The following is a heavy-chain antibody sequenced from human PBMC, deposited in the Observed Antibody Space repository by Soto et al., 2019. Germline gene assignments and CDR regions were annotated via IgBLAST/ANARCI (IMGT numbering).Heavy chain of an antibody. CDR3: AKRRGAGGNFDY. J-gene: IGHJ4*02. CDR1: GFTFSSYA. Sequence: PGGSLRLSCAASGFTFSSYAMGWVRQGPGKGLEWVAVVSIGGSTHYADSVRGRFTTSRDNSKNTLSLQMNSLTAEDTAVYFCAKRRGAGGNFDYWGQGDLVTVSS. CDR2: VSIGGST. V-gene: IGHV3-23*01. D-gene: IGHD1-26*01.